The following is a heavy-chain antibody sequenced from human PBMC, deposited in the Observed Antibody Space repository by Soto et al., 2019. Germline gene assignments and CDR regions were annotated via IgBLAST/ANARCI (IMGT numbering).Heavy chain of an antibody. CDR1: GYTFTGYY. V-gene: IGHV1-2*02. D-gene: IGHD3-10*01. CDR3: ARDTHELLWFGELSDYYYGMDV. J-gene: IGHJ6*02. CDR2: INPNSGGT. Sequence: GASVKVSCKASGYTFTGYYMHWVRQAPGQGLEWMGWINPNSGGTNYAQKFQGRVTMTRDTSISTAYMELSRLRSDDTAVYYCARDTHELLWFGELSDYYYGMDVWGQGTTVTVS.